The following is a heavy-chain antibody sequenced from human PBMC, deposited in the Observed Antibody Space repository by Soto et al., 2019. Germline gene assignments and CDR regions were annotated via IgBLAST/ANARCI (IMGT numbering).Heavy chain of an antibody. CDR3: ARGRKDIVLVPAAMAYYGMDV. Sequence: ASVKVSCKASGYTFTRYDINWVRQATGQGLEWMGWMNPNSGNTGYAQKFQGRVTMTRNTSISTAYMELSSLRSEDTAVYYCARGRKDIVLVPAAMAYYGMDVWGQGTTVTVSS. D-gene: IGHD2-2*01. J-gene: IGHJ6*02. CDR1: GYTFTRYD. V-gene: IGHV1-8*01. CDR2: MNPNSGNT.